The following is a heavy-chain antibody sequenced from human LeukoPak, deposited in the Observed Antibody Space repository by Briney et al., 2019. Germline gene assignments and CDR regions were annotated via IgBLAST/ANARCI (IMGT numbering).Heavy chain of an antibody. D-gene: IGHD3-9*01. J-gene: IGHJ5*02. Sequence: ASVKISCKASGYTFNNYGISWVRQAPGQGREWMGWVSSYNGDTNYAKKFQGRVTMSTDTSTSTAYMELRSLRFDDTAIYYCAKDWHILTGRNCFDPWGQGTLVTVSS. V-gene: IGHV1-18*01. CDR1: GYTFNNYG. CDR3: AKDWHILTGRNCFDP. CDR2: VSSYNGDT.